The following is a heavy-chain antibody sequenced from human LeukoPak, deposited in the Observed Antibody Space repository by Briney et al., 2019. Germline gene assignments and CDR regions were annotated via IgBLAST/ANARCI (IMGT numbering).Heavy chain of an antibody. V-gene: IGHV1-18*01. CDR2: ISAYNGNT. CDR1: GYTFTSYG. CDR3: ARGRAAASFSGPNWFDP. D-gene: IGHD6-13*01. Sequence: AASVNVSCKASGYTFTSYGISWVRQAPGQGLEWMGWISAYNGNTIYVQKLQDRVTMTTDTSTSTAYMELRSLRSDDTAVYYCARGRAAASFSGPNWFDPWGQGTLVTVSS. J-gene: IGHJ5*02.